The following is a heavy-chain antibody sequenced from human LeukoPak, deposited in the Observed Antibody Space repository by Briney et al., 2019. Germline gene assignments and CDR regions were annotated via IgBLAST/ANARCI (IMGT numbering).Heavy chain of an antibody. CDR2: ISYDGSNK. J-gene: IGHJ4*02. CDR3: ARELAYCGGDCYSYGY. Sequence: QPGRSLRLSCAASGFTFSSYAMHWVRQAPGKGLEWVAVISYDGSNKYYADSVKGRFTISRDNSKNTLYLQMNSLTAEDTAVYYCARELAYCGGDCYSYGYWGQGTLVTVSS. V-gene: IGHV3-30-3*01. CDR1: GFTFSSYA. D-gene: IGHD2-21*02.